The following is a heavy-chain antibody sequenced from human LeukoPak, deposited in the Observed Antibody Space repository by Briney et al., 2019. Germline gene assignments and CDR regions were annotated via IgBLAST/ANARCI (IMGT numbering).Heavy chain of an antibody. CDR1: GGSISSSHYY. Sequence: PSETLSLTCSVSGGSISSSHYYWGWIRQPPGKGLEWIGSIYYSGTTYYNPSLESRVTISEDTSKNQFSLTLRSVTAADTAVYYCARQISDYYYYYIDVWGKGTTVTVSS. CDR2: IYYSGTT. V-gene: IGHV4-39*01. CDR3: ARQISDYYYYYIDV. D-gene: IGHD3-10*01. J-gene: IGHJ6*03.